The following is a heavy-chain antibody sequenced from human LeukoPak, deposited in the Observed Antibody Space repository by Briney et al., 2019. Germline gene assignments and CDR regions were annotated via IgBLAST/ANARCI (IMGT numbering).Heavy chain of an antibody. V-gene: IGHV1-3*01. CDR3: ARDRRCSGGSCYYWYFDL. Sequence: ASVKVSCKASGYTFTSYAMHWVRQAPGQRLEWMGWINAGTGNTKYSQKFQGRVTITRDTSASTAYMELSSLRSEDTAVYYCARDRRCSGGSCYYWYFDLWGRGTLVTVSS. D-gene: IGHD2-15*01. CDR2: INAGTGNT. CDR1: GYTFTSYA. J-gene: IGHJ2*01.